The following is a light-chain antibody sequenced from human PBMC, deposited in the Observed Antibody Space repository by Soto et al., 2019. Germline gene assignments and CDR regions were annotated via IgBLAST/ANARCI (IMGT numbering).Light chain of an antibody. Sequence: DIQMTQSPSTLSASIGDRVTITCRASQTINNWLAWYQQKPGKAPNLLIYHASNLETGVPSRFSGSAFGTEFTLTLSSLQPDDFATYYCQHYNSYPWTVGQGTKVEIK. V-gene: IGKV1-5*01. CDR1: QTINNW. CDR3: QHYNSYPWT. J-gene: IGKJ1*01. CDR2: HAS.